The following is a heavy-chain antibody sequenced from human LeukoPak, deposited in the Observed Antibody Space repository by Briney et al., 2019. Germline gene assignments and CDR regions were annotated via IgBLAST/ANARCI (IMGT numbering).Heavy chain of an antibody. CDR3: AKGEYYDSSGQPLNY. D-gene: IGHD3-22*01. CDR1: GFTFSSYA. Sequence: GGSLRLSCAASGFTFSSYAMSWVRQAPGKGLEWVSAISGSGGSTYYADSVKGRFTISRDNSKNTLYLQMNSLRAEDTAVYYCAKGEYYDSSGQPLNYWGQGTLVTVSS. J-gene: IGHJ4*02. CDR2: ISGSGGST. V-gene: IGHV3-23*01.